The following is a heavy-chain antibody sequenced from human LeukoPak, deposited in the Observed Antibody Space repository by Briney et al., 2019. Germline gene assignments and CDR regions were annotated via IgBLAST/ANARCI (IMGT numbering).Heavy chain of an antibody. D-gene: IGHD3-3*01. CDR1: GYSFTSYW. Sequence: GESLKISCKGSGYSFTSYWIGWVRQMPGKGLEWMGIIYPGDSDTRYSPSFQGQVTISADKSISTAYLQWSSLKASDTAMYYCARHPGRITIFGVAPDYWAREPWSPSPQ. V-gene: IGHV5-51*01. CDR3: ARHPGRITIFGVAPDY. CDR2: IYPGDSDT. J-gene: IGHJ4*02.